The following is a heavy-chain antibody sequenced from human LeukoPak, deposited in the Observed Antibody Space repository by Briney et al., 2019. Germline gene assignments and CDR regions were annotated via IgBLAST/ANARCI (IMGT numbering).Heavy chain of an antibody. CDR2: IYHSGST. Sequence: PSETLSLTCTVSGGSISSYSWSWIRQPPGKGLEWIGYIYHSGSTYYNPSLKSRVTISVDRSKNQFSLKLSSVTAADTAVYYCARGDLGYCSGGSCYPPDYWGQGTLVTVSS. CDR3: ARGDLGYCSGGSCYPPDY. CDR1: GGSISSYS. J-gene: IGHJ4*02. V-gene: IGHV4-30-2*01. D-gene: IGHD2-15*01.